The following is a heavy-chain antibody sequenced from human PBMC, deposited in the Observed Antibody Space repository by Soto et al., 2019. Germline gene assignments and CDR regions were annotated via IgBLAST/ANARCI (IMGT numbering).Heavy chain of an antibody. Sequence: GGSLRLSCAASGFTFSSYGMTWVRQAPGIGLEWVANVDSDGRERWYVDSVKGRFTIYRDNAKNSLYLQMNSLRADDTGVYYCAKGGHLDNWGQGTLVTSPQ. D-gene: IGHD1-1*01. J-gene: IGHJ4*02. CDR2: VDSDGRER. V-gene: IGHV3-7*05. CDR1: GFTFSSYG. CDR3: AKGGHLDN.